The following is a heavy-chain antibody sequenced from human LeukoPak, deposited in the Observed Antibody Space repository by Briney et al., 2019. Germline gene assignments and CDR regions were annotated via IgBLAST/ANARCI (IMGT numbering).Heavy chain of an antibody. V-gene: IGHV3-21*01. CDR3: VRLRRNSDTSGYYYYYDF. Sequence: GGSLRLSCAASGYTFSSFSINWVRQAPGKGLEWVSSISVRSNYIYYADSVRGRFSISRDDARDSLYLQMNSLRAEDAAVYYCVRLRRNSDTSGYYYYYDFWGQGTLVTVSS. D-gene: IGHD3-22*01. CDR2: ISVRSNYI. CDR1: GYTFSSFS. J-gene: IGHJ4*02.